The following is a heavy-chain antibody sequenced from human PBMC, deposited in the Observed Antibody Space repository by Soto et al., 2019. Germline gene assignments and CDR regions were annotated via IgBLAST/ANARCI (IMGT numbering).Heavy chain of an antibody. CDR3: ARDLKRYYDSSGYGYYYYGMDV. V-gene: IGHV1-69*01. CDR1: GGTFSSYA. J-gene: IGHJ6*02. Sequence: QVQLVQSGAEVKESGASVKVSCKASGGTFSSYAISWVRQAPGQGLEWMGGIIPIFGTANYAQKFQGRVTITADESTSTAYMELSSLRSEDTAVYYCARDLKRYYDSSGYGYYYYGMDVWGQGTTVTVSS. D-gene: IGHD3-22*01. CDR2: IIPIFGTA.